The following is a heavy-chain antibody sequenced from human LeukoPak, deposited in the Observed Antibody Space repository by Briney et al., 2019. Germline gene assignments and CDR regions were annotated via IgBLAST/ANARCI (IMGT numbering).Heavy chain of an antibody. CDR2: IYYSGSP. J-gene: IGHJ4*01. Sequence: SETLSLTCTVSGGSISGYSWSWIRQPPGKGLEGIGYIYYSGSPNYHPSLKSRVTISLDASKNQFSLTLSSATAADTAVYYCARDEDLIPARPLFYYWGQGDLVTVSS. CDR3: ARDEDLIPARPLFYY. CDR1: GGSISGYS. D-gene: IGHD6-6*01. V-gene: IGHV4-59*12.